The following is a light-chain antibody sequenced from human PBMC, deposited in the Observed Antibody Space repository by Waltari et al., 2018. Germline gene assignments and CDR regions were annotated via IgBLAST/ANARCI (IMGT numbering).Light chain of an antibody. CDR2: DAS. CDR3: QLRIHWPYP. Sequence: EIVLTQSPATLSLSPGGRATLAGRASQRLTKYLAWYQQKPGQAPRLLIYDASNRATVVSAMFSGSGSGTDFTLSISRLEPEDFAVYYCQLRIHWPYPFGQGTQLE. CDR1: QRLTKY. V-gene: IGKV3-11*01. J-gene: IGKJ2*01.